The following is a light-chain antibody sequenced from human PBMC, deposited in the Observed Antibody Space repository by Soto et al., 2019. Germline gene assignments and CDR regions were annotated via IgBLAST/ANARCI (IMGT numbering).Light chain of an antibody. CDR2: DAS. CDR1: QSVNNY. CDR3: QQYDTFPLT. Sequence: DIQMTQSPSPLSASVGDRVTITCRASQSVNNYLIWYQQKPGKAPELLIYDASSLQTGVPSRFSGGASGTDFTLTISSLQPEDFATYYCQQYDTFPLTFGQGTKLEIK. J-gene: IGKJ2*01. V-gene: IGKV1-33*01.